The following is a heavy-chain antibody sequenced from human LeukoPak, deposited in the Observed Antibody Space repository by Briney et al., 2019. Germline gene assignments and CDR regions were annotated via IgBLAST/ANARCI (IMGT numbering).Heavy chain of an antibody. Sequence: PGGSLRLSCAASGFTFSSYSMNWVRQAPGKGLEWVSSISSSSSYIYYADSVKGRLTISRDNAKNSLYLQMNSLRAEDTAVYYCAREEVGATIYWGQGTLVTVSS. J-gene: IGHJ4*02. CDR3: AREEVGATIY. CDR1: GFTFSSYS. V-gene: IGHV3-21*01. CDR2: ISSSSSYI. D-gene: IGHD1-26*01.